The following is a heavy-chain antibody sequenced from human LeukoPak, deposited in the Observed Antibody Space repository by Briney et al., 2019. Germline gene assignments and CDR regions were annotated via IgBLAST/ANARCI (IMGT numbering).Heavy chain of an antibody. V-gene: IGHV4-59*08. CDR2: IYYSGGT. D-gene: IGHD1-26*01. CDR3: ARRIPREADAFDI. J-gene: IGHJ3*02. CDR1: GGSISSYY. Sequence: SETLSLTCTVSGGSISSYYWSWIRQPPGKGLEWIGYIYYSGGTNYNPSLKSRVTISVDTSKNQFSLKLSSVTAADTAVYYCARRIPREADAFDIWGQGTMVTVSS.